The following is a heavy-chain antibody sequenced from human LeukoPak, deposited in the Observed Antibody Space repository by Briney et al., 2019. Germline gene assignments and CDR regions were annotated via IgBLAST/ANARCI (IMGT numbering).Heavy chain of an antibody. J-gene: IGHJ3*02. D-gene: IGHD6-13*01. CDR1: GFTFSSYS. CDR2: ISSSSSTI. V-gene: IGHV3-48*01. CDR3: AKGQQQLADAFDI. Sequence: PGGSLRLSCAASGFTFSSYSMNWVRQAPGKGLEWVSYISSSSSTIYYADSVKGRFTISRDNAKNSLYLQMNSLRAEDTALYYCAKGQQQLADAFDIWGQGTMVTVSS.